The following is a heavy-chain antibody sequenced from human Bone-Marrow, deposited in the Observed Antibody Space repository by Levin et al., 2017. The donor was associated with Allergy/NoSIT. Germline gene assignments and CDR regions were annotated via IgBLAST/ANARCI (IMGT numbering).Heavy chain of an antibody. Sequence: GESLKISCAASGFTFSTHTMHWVRQAPGKGLEWVSIISYDGKNQYYADSVKGRFTVSRDNAKDTLFLQMDSLRVEDTAVFYCAGDSAASGTDAFEIWGQGTMVIVST. CDR2: ISYDGKNQ. J-gene: IGHJ3*02. CDR3: AGDSAASGTDAFEI. CDR1: GFTFSTHT. D-gene: IGHD6-13*01. V-gene: IGHV3-30*04.